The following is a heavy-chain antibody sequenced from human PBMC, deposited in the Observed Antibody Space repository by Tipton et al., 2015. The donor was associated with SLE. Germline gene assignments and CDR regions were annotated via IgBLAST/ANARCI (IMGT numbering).Heavy chain of an antibody. CDR3: ARGESGIAQGLFDY. CDR2: IYYSGST. V-gene: IGHV4-59*11. J-gene: IGHJ4*02. CDR1: GGSISSHY. D-gene: IGHD6-13*01. Sequence: TLSLTCTVSGGSISSHYWSWIRQPPGKGLEWIGYIYYSGSTNYNPSLKSRVTISVDTSKNQFSLKLSSVTAADTAVYYCARGESGIAQGLFDYWGQGTLVPVSS.